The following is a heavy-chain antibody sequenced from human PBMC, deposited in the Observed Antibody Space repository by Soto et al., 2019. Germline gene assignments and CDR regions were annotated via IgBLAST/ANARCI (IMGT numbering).Heavy chain of an antibody. D-gene: IGHD2-21*02. CDR1: GFTISSFA. J-gene: IGHJ4*02. CDR2: ISSDGSRQ. CDR3: AKECDTSRKTLDY. Sequence: PGGSLRLSCAASGFTISSFAMHWVRQSPVKGREWLAVISSDGSRQYYADSMEGRFTVSRDNSKNTLFLQMNSLRPEDTAVYYCAKECDTSRKTLDYWGQGALVTVSS. V-gene: IGHV3-30-3*01.